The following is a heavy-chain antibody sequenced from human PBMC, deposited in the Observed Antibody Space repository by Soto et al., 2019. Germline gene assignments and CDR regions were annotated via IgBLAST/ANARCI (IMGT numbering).Heavy chain of an antibody. CDR3: ARGTGGLPVHYYYYYGMDV. CDR1: GGTFSSYA. CDR2: IIPIFGTA. V-gene: IGHV1-69*13. J-gene: IGHJ6*02. D-gene: IGHD7-27*01. Sequence: SVKVSCKASGGTFSSYAISWVRQAPGQGLEWMGGIIPIFGTANYAQKFQGRVTITADESTSTAYMELSSLRSEDTAVYYCARGTGGLPVHYYYYYGMDVWGQGTTVTVSS.